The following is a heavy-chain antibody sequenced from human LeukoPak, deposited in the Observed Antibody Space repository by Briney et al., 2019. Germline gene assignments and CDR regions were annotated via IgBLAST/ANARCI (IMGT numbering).Heavy chain of an antibody. Sequence: QSGGSLRLSCAASGFTFSSYAMSWVRQAPGKGLEWVSAISGSGGSTYYADSVKGRFTISRDNSKNTLYLQMNSLRAEDTAVYYCAKDPLRDIVTPNWFDPWGQGTLVTVSS. CDR1: GFTFSSYA. D-gene: IGHD2-15*01. CDR3: AKDPLRDIVTPNWFDP. V-gene: IGHV3-23*01. J-gene: IGHJ5*02. CDR2: ISGSGGST.